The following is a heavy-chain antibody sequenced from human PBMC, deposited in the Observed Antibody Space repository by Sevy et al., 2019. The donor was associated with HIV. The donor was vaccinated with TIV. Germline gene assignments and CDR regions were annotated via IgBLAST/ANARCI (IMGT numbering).Heavy chain of an antibody. D-gene: IGHD3-22*01. V-gene: IGHV1-24*01. CDR3: ATTKDYYDSSGYPFDY. CDR2: FDPEDDET. Sequence: ASVKVSCKVFGYTLSQLSMHWVRLAPGKGLEWMGSFDPEDDETIYAQKFQGRVTMTEDTSTDTAYMELSSLRSEDTAVYYCATTKDYYDSSGYPFDYWGQGTLVTASS. J-gene: IGHJ4*02. CDR1: GYTLSQLS.